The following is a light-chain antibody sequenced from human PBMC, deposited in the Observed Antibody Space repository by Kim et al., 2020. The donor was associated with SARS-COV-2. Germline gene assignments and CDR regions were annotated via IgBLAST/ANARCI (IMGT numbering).Light chain of an antibody. J-gene: IGLJ2*01. CDR1: SLKNYY. CDR3: TSRDSSGDHVI. Sequence: LGQTVRLTCQGDSLKNYYATWYHQRPGQAPLLVLYGKSYRPSGFPDRFSGSASGHTASLTISGAQAEAEADYYCTSRDSSGDHVIFGGGTKVTVL. V-gene: IGLV3-19*01. CDR2: GKS.